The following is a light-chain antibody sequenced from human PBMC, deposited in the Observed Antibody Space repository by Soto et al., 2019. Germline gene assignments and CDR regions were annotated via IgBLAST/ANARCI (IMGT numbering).Light chain of an antibody. CDR3: SSYVVGNNYV. J-gene: IGLJ1*01. V-gene: IGLV2-8*01. Sequence: QSVLTQPPSASGSPGQTVTISCTGTSSDVGAYNYVSWYQQHPGKAPKLIIYEVSKWPSGVPNRFSGSKSGNTASLTVSGLQAEDEAGYYCSSYVVGNNYVFGTGTKVTVL. CDR2: EVS. CDR1: SSDVGAYNY.